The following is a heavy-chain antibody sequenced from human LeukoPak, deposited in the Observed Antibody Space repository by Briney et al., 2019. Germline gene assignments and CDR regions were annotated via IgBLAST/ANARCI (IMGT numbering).Heavy chain of an antibody. CDR2: MYSAGKT. CDR1: GFTVSSNY. V-gene: IGHV3-53*01. CDR3: ARALPYASGWPFDY. Sequence: GGSLRLSCAVSGFTVSSNYMAWVRQAPGKGLEWVAVMYSAGKTDFADSVKGRFTLTRDNSENALHLQLNSLTVDDTAVYYCARALPYASGWPFDYWGQGTLVTVSS. D-gene: IGHD6-19*01. J-gene: IGHJ4*02.